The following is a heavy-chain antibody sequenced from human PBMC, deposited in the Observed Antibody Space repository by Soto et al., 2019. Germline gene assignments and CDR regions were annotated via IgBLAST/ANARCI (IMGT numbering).Heavy chain of an antibody. V-gene: IGHV4-4*07. J-gene: IGHJ4*02. Sequence: SETLSLTCAVSGDSISSYSWNWIRQTAGRGLEWIGRVSPSGHTQYRSSFETRVTISVDMSTNQFFLELRYVTAADTAVYYCAIESRENWSSAVYWGQAPQVTVSS. CDR3: AIESRENWSSAVY. CDR2: VSPSGHT. CDR1: GDSISSYS. D-gene: IGHD1-1*01.